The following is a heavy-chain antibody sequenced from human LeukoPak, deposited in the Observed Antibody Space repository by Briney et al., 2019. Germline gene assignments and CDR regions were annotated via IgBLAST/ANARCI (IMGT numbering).Heavy chain of an antibody. CDR3: ASTERGDYYGSGSSR. Sequence: PSETLSLTCAVYGGSFSHYFWSWVRQPPGKGLEWIGGVNDGGSTNYNPSLESRVSISVDTSKKQFSLRLSPLTAADTAVYYCASTERGDYYGSGSSRWGQGTLVTVSS. V-gene: IGHV4-34*01. CDR1: GGSFSHYF. D-gene: IGHD3-10*01. CDR2: VNDGGST. J-gene: IGHJ4*02.